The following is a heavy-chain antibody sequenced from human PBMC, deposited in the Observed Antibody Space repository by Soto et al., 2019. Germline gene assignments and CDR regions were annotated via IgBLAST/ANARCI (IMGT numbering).Heavy chain of an antibody. CDR1: GFTVSNYG. V-gene: IGHV3-64*01. Sequence: PGGSLRLSCAASGFTVSNYGMHWVRQAPGKGLEYVSAISSNGGSTYYANSVKGRFTISRDNSKNTLYLQMGSLRAEDMAVYYCARDNSFYDFWSGYPAYWGQGTLLTVSS. D-gene: IGHD3-3*01. J-gene: IGHJ4*02. CDR2: ISSNGGST. CDR3: ARDNSFYDFWSGYPAY.